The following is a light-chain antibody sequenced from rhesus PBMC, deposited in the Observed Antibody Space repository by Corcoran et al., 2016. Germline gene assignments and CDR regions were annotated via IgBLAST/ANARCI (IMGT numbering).Light chain of an antibody. CDR3: EQTLQTPYS. Sequence: DIVMTQTPLSLSVTPGEPASISCRSSQSLLHSNGYTYLHWYLQKPGQSPQLLIYEVSNRASGVPDRFSGSGSGTDFTLKISRVEAEDVGVYYCEQTLQTPYSFGQGTKVEIK. CDR1: QSLLHSNGYTY. V-gene: IGKV2-78*01. CDR2: EVS. J-gene: IGKJ2*01.